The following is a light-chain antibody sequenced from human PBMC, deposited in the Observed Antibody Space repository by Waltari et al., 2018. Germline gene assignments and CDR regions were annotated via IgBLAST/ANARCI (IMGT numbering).Light chain of an antibody. Sequence: QSVLTQPPSVSAAPGPRVNISCSGGSSTIGNNYVSWSRQFPGTAPKLLIYEDSERPSGIPGRFSGSKSGTSATLDITGLQAGDEADYYCGTWDSSLSGAVFGGGTHLTVL. J-gene: IGLJ7*01. V-gene: IGLV1-51*02. CDR1: SSTIGNNY. CDR3: GTWDSSLSGAV. CDR2: EDS.